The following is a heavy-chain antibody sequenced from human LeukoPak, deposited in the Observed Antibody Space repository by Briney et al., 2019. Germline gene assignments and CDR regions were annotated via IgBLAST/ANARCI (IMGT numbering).Heavy chain of an antibody. CDR1: SGSISTSNYY. CDR3: VGGSYY. V-gene: IGHV4-39*07. Sequence: PSETLSLTCTVSSGSISTSNYYWGWIRQPPGKGLEWIGNIFYSGSTYYSPSLKSRVTISLDTSKNQFSLKLSSVTAADTAVYYCVGGSYYWGQGTLVTVSS. CDR2: IFYSGST. D-gene: IGHD1-26*01. J-gene: IGHJ4*02.